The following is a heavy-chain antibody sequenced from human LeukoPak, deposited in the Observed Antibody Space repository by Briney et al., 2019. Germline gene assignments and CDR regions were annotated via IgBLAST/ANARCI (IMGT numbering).Heavy chain of an antibody. CDR3: ARDRMRAAAGRGLGY. D-gene: IGHD6-13*01. V-gene: IGHV3-33*01. CDR1: GFTFSSYG. CDR2: IWYDGSNK. Sequence: PGRSLRLSCAASGFTFSSYGMHWVRQAPGKGLEWVAVIWYDGSNKYYADSVKGRFTISRDNSKNTLYLQMNSLRAEDTAVYYCARDRMRAAAGRGLGYWGQGTLVTVSS. J-gene: IGHJ4*02.